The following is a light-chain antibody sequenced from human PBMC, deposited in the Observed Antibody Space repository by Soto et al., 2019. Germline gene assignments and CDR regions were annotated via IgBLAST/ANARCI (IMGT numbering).Light chain of an antibody. V-gene: IGKV3-11*01. J-gene: IGKJ2*01. Sequence: EIVLTQSPVTPSLSPGERATLSCRASQSVSSFLAWYQQKRGQPPRLLIYDVSSRAAGIPARFSGSGSGTDFTLTISSLEPEDFAVYYCQQRTDWPPVYTFGQGTKLEIK. CDR2: DVS. CDR3: QQRTDWPPVYT. CDR1: QSVSSF.